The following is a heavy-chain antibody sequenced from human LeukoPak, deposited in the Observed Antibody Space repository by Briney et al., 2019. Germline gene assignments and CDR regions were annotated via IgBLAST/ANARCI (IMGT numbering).Heavy chain of an antibody. Sequence: ASVKVSCKVSGYTLTELSMHWVRPAPGKGLEWMGGFDPEDGETIYAQKFQGRVTMTEDTSTDTAYMELSSLRSEDTAVYYCATKPGTYYYDSSGYLDYWGQGTLVTVSS. D-gene: IGHD3-22*01. V-gene: IGHV1-24*01. J-gene: IGHJ4*02. CDR1: GYTLTELS. CDR2: FDPEDGET. CDR3: ATKPGTYYYDSSGYLDY.